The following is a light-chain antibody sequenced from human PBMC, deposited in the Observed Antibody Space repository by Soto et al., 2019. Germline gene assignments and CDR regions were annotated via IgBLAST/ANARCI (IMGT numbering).Light chain of an antibody. CDR1: QSISSY. CDR3: QQSYSTPPTT. V-gene: IGKV1-39*01. Sequence: DIQMTQSPSSLSASVGDRVTITCRASQSISSYLNWYQQKPGKAPKLLIYAASSLQSGVPSRFSGSGSGTDFTITISSLQPEDFATYYCQQSYSTPPTTFGQGTNLEIK. CDR2: AAS. J-gene: IGKJ2*01.